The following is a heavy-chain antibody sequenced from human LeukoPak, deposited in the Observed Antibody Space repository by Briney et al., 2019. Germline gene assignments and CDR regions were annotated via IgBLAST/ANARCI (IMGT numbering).Heavy chain of an antibody. J-gene: IGHJ5*01. D-gene: IGHD3-9*01. V-gene: IGHV3-74*01. CDR3: VRDWDHFDFDS. CDR2: IKGDGSHT. CDR1: GFTFSNYW. Sequence: GGSLRLPCAASGFTFSNYWMHWVRQAPGKGLVWVSRIKGDGSHTIYADSVKGRFTISRDNAKNTLYLQMKSLRAEDTAVYYCVRDWDHFDFDSWGQGTLVTVSS.